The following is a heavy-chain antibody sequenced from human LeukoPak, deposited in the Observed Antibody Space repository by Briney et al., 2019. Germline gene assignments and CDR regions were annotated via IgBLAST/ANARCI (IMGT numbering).Heavy chain of an antibody. CDR2: IYHSGST. D-gene: IGHD4-17*01. CDR3: ARDQTVTTDYYYYMDV. V-gene: IGHV4-38-2*02. J-gene: IGHJ6*03. Sequence: PSETLSLTCTVSGGSISSYYWSWIRQPPGKGLEWIGSIYHSGSTYYNPSLKSRVTISVDTSKNQFSLKLSSVTAADTAVYYCARDQTVTTDYYYYMDVWGKGTTVTVSS. CDR1: GGSISSYY.